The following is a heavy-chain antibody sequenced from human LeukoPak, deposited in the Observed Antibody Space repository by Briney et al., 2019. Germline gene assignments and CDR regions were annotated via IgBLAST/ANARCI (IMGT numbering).Heavy chain of an antibody. Sequence: SVKVSCKASGYTFTSYDVNWVRQAPGQGLEWMGGIIPIFGTANYAQKFQGRVTITADESTSTAYMELSSLRSEDTAVYYCARARPYQLLYGSYYYYYMDVWGKGTTVTVSS. V-gene: IGHV1-69*13. CDR1: GYTFTSYD. CDR3: ARARPYQLLYGSYYYYYMDV. D-gene: IGHD2-2*02. J-gene: IGHJ6*03. CDR2: IIPIFGTA.